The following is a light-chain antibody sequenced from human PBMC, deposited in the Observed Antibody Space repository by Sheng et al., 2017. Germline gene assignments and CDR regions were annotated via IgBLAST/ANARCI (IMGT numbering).Light chain of an antibody. V-gene: IGKV3-15*01. CDR3: QQYNNWPQT. J-gene: IGKJ2*01. CDR2: GAS. CDR1: QSIDLN. Sequence: DIVLTQSPGTLSLSPGEKATLSCRASQSIDLNFLAWYQQKPGQAPRLLIHGASTRTTGIPARFSGSGSGTEFTLTISSLQSEDFAVYYCQQYNNWPQTFGQGTKLEIK.